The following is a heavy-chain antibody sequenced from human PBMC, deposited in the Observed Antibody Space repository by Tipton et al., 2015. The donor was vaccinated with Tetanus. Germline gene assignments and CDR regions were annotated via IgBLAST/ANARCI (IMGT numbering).Heavy chain of an antibody. CDR2: ISGSGGST. J-gene: IGHJ4*02. V-gene: IGHV3-23*01. CDR3: AKDSTVKREAGTVDC. D-gene: IGHD4-17*01. Sequence: CAASGFTFSSYAMSWVRQAPGKGLEWVSAISGSGGSTYYADSVKGRFTISRDNSKNTLYLQMNSLRVEDTAVYYCAKDSTVKREAGTVDCWGQGTLVTVSS. CDR1: GFTFSSYA.